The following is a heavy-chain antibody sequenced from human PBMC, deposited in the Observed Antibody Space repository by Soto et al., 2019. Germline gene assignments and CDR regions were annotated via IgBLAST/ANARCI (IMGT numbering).Heavy chain of an antibody. J-gene: IGHJ6*04. CDR2: IYPGDSDT. Sequence: GESLRISCKGSGGSFTSYWIGGGRQMPGKGLEWMGIIYPGDSDTRYSPSFQGQVTISADKSISTAYLQWSSLKASDTAMYYCARQLGRYGEDYWGKGTTVTVSS. D-gene: IGHD5-12*01. V-gene: IGHV5-51*01. CDR3: ARQLGRYGEDY. CDR1: GGSFTSYW.